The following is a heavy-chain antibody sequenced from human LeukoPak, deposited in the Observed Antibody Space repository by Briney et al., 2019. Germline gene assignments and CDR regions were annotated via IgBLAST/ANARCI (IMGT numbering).Heavy chain of an antibody. D-gene: IGHD3-10*01. V-gene: IGHV4-39*01. CDR2: IYYSGRT. CDR1: GGSISSSSYY. CDR3: VGMVRGVGVCY. J-gene: IGHJ4*02. Sequence: SETLSLTCAVSGGSISSSSYYWGWIRQPPGKGLEWVGSIYYSGRTYYNPSLKSRVTISADTSKNQISLKLSSVIATDTALYYRVGMVRGVGVCYLGQATLVTVSS.